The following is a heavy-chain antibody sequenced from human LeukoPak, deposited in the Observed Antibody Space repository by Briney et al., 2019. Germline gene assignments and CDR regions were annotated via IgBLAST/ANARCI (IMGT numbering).Heavy chain of an antibody. Sequence: GGSLRLSCAASGFTFSSYAMSWVRQAPGKGLEWVSAISGSGGSTYYADSVKGRFTISRDNSKNTLYLQMDSLRAEDTAVYYCAKGGGYSGRLGAFCFDYWGQGTLVTVSS. D-gene: IGHD1-26*01. J-gene: IGHJ4*02. CDR3: AKGGGYSGRLGAFCFDY. V-gene: IGHV3-23*01. CDR2: ISGSGGST. CDR1: GFTFSSYA.